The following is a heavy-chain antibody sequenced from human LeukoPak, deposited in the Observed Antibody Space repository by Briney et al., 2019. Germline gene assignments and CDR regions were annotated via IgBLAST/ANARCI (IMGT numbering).Heavy chain of an antibody. CDR1: GGTFSSYA. CDR3: ASRHAGSSWYGEGTTPFDY. J-gene: IGHJ4*02. V-gene: IGHV1-69*04. Sequence: SVKVSCKASGGTFSSYAISWVRQAPGQGLEWMGRIIPILGIANYAQKFQGRVTITADKSTTPASMALSSLRSEHTPVYYCASRHAGSSWYGEGTTPFDYWGQGTLVTVSS. D-gene: IGHD6-13*01. CDR2: IIPILGIA.